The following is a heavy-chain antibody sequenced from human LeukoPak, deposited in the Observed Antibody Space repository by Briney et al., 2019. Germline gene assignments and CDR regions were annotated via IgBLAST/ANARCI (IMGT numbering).Heavy chain of an antibody. CDR3: ARAGEYDSSWYYFDY. Sequence: PGGSLRLSCAASGFTFSSYEMNWVRQAPGKGLEWVSYISSSGSTIYYADSVKGRFTISRDNAKNSLYPQMNSLRAEDTAVYYCARAGEYDSSWYYFDYWGQGTLVTVSS. D-gene: IGHD6-13*01. V-gene: IGHV3-48*03. CDR1: GFTFSSYE. CDR2: ISSSGSTI. J-gene: IGHJ4*02.